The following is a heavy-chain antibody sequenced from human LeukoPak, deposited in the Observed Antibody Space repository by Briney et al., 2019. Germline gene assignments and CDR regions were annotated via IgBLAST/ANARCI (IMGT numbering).Heavy chain of an antibody. V-gene: IGHV5-51*01. CDR3: ARHLYRGRGRSSSDY. D-gene: IGHD6-6*01. CDR2: IYPGDSET. CDR1: GYSFTSYH. J-gene: IGHJ4*02. Sequence: GGSLQISCNGSGYSFTSYHIAWVRQLPGEGLEWMGIIYPGDSETTYSPSFQGQVTISADKSIDTAYLQWTSLNVSDTAIYYCARHLYRGRGRSSSDYWGQGTLVTVSS.